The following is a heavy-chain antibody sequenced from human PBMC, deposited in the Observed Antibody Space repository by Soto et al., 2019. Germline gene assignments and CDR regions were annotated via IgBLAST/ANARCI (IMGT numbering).Heavy chain of an antibody. CDR3: ARSIAVAGTPEFDY. V-gene: IGHV3-30*09. CDR1: GFTFSSFT. Sequence: QVQLVESGGGVVQPGRSLRLSCAASGFTFSSFTMHWVRQAPGKGLEWVALISYDAGNNKYYADSVKGRFDISRDNSRTTLYLQLNSLRAEDTAVYYCARSIAVAGTPEFDYWGQGTLVTVSS. J-gene: IGHJ4*02. D-gene: IGHD6-19*01. CDR2: ISYDAGNNK.